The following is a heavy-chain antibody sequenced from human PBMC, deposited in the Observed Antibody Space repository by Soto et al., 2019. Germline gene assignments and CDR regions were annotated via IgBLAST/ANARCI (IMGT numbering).Heavy chain of an antibody. CDR2: ISYDGSNK. J-gene: IGHJ6*03. CDR3: AKAGMYSSSWYGVDYYYYYYMDV. CDR1: GFTFSSYG. V-gene: IGHV3-30*18. D-gene: IGHD6-13*01. Sequence: GGSLRLSCAASGFTFSSYGMHWVRQAPGKGLEWVAVISYDGSNKYYADSVKGRFTISRDNSKNTLYLQMNSLRAEDTAVYYCAKAGMYSSSWYGVDYYYYYYMDVWGKGTTVTVSS.